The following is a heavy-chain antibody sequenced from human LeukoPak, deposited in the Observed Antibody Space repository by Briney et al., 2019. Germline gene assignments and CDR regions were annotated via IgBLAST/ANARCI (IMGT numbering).Heavy chain of an antibody. CDR1: GYTFAGYY. V-gene: IGHV1-2*02. CDR3: ATLGATSWAPYSSSWYG. D-gene: IGHD6-13*01. CDR2: INPNSGGT. Sequence: ASVKVSCKASGYTFAGYYMHWVRQAPGQGLEWMGWINPNSGGTNYAQKLQGRVTMTTDTSASTAYMELRSLRSDGTAVYYCATLGATSWAPYSSSWYGWGQGTLVTVSS. J-gene: IGHJ4*02.